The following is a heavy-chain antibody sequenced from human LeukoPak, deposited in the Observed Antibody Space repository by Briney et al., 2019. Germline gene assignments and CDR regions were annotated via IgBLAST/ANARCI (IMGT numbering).Heavy chain of an antibody. V-gene: IGHV3-48*04. CDR2: ISSSSSTI. D-gene: IGHD4-11*01. CDR1: GFTFSSYS. J-gene: IGHJ5*02. CDR3: ARVNDYSNSGVNWFDP. Sequence: GGSLRLSCAASGFTFSSYSMNWVRQAPGKGLEWVSYISSSSSTIYYADSVKGRFTISRDNAKNSLYLQMNSLRAEDTAVYYCARVNDYSNSGVNWFDPWGQGTLVTVSS.